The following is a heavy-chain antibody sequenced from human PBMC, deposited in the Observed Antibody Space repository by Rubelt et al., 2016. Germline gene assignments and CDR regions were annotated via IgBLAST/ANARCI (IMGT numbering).Heavy chain of an antibody. V-gene: IGHV4-59*08. CDR1: GGSISGYY. J-gene: IGHJ4*02. CDR3: ARQVRVLYYSDY. Sequence: QVQLQESGPGLVKPSETLSLTCTVSGGSISGYYWSWIRQSPEKGLEWIGYIYYSGSTNYNPSLKSRVTISLDTSKNQFSRRLSSVPAADTAVYYCARQVRVLYYSDYWGQGTLVTVSS. CDR2: IYYSGST.